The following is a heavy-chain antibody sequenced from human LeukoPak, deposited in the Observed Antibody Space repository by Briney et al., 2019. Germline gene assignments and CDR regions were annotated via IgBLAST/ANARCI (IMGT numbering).Heavy chain of an antibody. CDR3: ARGHYGLDV. CDR2: ISSSSGYT. Sequence: PGGSLRLSCAASGFTFSSYSMNWVRQAPGKGLEWVSSISSSSGYTYYADSVKGRFTISRDNAKNSLYLQMDNLRAEDTAVYFCARGHYGLDVWGQGTSVTVSS. J-gene: IGHJ6*02. CDR1: GFTFSSYS. V-gene: IGHV3-21*04.